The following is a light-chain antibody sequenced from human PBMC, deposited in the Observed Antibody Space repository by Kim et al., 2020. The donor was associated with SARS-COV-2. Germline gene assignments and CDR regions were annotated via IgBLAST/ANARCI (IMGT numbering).Light chain of an antibody. V-gene: IGLV2-14*03. CDR2: DVS. CDR1: TSEVGAYNY. CDR3: SSYTTSTSYV. Sequence: RAITVACTGTTSEVGAYNYVSWYQPHPGKAPKLMIHDVSDRPSGVSNRFSGSKSGNTASLTISGLQAEDEADYYCSSYTTSTSYVFGTGTKVTVL. J-gene: IGLJ1*01.